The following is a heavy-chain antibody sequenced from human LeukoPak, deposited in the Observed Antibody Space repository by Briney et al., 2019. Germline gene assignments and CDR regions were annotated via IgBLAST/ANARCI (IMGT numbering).Heavy chain of an antibody. V-gene: IGHV4-59*08. CDR2: IYYSGGT. Sequence: PSETLSLTCTVSGGSISSYYWSWIRQPPGKGLEWIGYIYYSGGTNYNPSLKSRVTISVDTSKNQFSLKLSSVTAADTAVYYCAKNILHDSSGFVYYFDYWGQGTLVTVSS. CDR3: AKNILHDSSGFVYYFDY. D-gene: IGHD3-22*01. J-gene: IGHJ4*02. CDR1: GGSISSYY.